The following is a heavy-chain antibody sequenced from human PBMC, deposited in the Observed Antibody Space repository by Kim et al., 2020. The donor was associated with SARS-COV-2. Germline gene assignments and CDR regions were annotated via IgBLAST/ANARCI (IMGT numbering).Heavy chain of an antibody. V-gene: IGHV3-23*01. CDR3: AKELKWGITMVRGSDY. Sequence: SVKGRFTISRDNSKNTLYLQMNSLRAEDTAVYYCAKELKWGITMVRGSDYWGQGTLVTVSS. D-gene: IGHD3-10*01. J-gene: IGHJ4*02.